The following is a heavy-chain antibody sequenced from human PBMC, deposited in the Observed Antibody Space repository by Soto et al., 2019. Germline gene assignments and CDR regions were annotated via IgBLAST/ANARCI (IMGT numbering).Heavy chain of an antibody. CDR1: GVTFSSDA. V-gene: IGHV3-23*01. J-gene: IGHJ5*02. Sequence: EAQLLESGGGLAHQGGSLTLSCAASGVTFSSDAMTWVRQAPGKGLEWLSTISNSGGTTHYADSVKGRFTVSRDNFKSTLYLLMNSLRAEDTAVYYCAKLRRGTTGTEGFDPWGHGTLVTVSS. D-gene: IGHD1-7*01. CDR2: ISNSGGTT. CDR3: AKLRRGTTGTEGFDP.